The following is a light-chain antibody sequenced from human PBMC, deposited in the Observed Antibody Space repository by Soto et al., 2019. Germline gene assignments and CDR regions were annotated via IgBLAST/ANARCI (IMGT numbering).Light chain of an antibody. CDR3: QQYYSTPQT. V-gene: IGKV4-1*01. CDR1: QSVFYTAYNKNY. Sequence: DILITQCPDSRAVSLGERATTDCKSRQSVFYTAYNKNYLAWYQQKPGQPPKLLIYWASTRESGVPDRFSGGGSGTDFTLTISSLQAEDVAVYYCQQYYSTPQTFGQGTKVDIK. J-gene: IGKJ1*01. CDR2: WAS.